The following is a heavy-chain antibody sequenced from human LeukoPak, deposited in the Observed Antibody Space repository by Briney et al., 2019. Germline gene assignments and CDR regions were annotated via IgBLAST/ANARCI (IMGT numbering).Heavy chain of an antibody. V-gene: IGHV4-34*01. CDR3: ARVPYCSSTSCWGYFDY. CDR1: GGSFSGYY. Sequence: SETLSLTCAVYGGSFSGYYWSWIRQPPGKGLEWIGEINHSGGTNYNPSLKRRVTISLDTYTNEFSMKMSSVTAADTAVYYCARVPYCSSTSCWGYFDYWGQGPLVTVSS. J-gene: IGHJ4*02. CDR2: INHSGGT. D-gene: IGHD2-2*01.